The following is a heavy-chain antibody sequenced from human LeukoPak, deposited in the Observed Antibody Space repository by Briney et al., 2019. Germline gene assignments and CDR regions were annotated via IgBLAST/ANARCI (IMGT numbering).Heavy chain of an antibody. CDR2: IRYDGSNK. CDR3: ANLKYSSDY. Sequence: PGGSLRPSCAASGFTFSSYGMHCVSQAPGTGLEWAAFIRYDGSNKYYADSVKGRFTISRDNSKNTLYLQMNSLRAEDTAVYYCANLKYSSDYWGQGTLVTVSS. CDR1: GFTFSSYG. J-gene: IGHJ4*02. V-gene: IGHV3-30*02. D-gene: IGHD5-18*01.